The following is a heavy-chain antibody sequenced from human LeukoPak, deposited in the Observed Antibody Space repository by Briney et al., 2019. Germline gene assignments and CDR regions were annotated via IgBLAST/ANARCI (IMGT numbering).Heavy chain of an antibody. Sequence: GGSLRLSCAASGFTFSSYSMNWVRQAPGKGLEWVSFISSSSSYIYYTDSVKGRFTISRDNAKNSLYLQLNSLRAEDTALYYCARGEWSSSPFDYWGQGTLVAVSS. J-gene: IGHJ4*02. CDR2: ISSSSSYI. V-gene: IGHV3-21*01. D-gene: IGHD6-6*01. CDR1: GFTFSSYS. CDR3: ARGEWSSSPFDY.